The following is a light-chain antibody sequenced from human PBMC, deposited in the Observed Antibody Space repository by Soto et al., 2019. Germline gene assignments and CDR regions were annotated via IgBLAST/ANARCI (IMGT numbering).Light chain of an antibody. V-gene: IGKV3-20*01. CDR3: QQYGSSAPIT. J-gene: IGKJ5*01. Sequence: LVLTQSPGTLSLSPAERATLSCMTSQSVTSNYLAWYQQKPGQAPRLLIFGASIRDTGIPDRFSDSGSETDFTLTISRLEPEDFALYYCQQYGSSAPITFGQGTRLEI. CDR2: GAS. CDR1: QSVTSNY.